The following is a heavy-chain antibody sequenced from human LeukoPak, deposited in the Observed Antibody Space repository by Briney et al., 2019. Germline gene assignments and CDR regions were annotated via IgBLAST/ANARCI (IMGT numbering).Heavy chain of an antibody. J-gene: IGHJ4*02. Sequence: PGGSLRLSCAGSGFTFSSYTMSWVRQAPGKGLEWVSTISSSGSDKYYVDSVKGRFTISRDNSKNSLFLQMSSLETADTAVYYCAGGWTYPGSPETFFESWGQGTLVTVSS. D-gene: IGHD1-7*01. CDR2: ISSSGSDK. CDR3: AGGWTYPGSPETFFES. CDR1: GFTFSSYT. V-gene: IGHV3-23*01.